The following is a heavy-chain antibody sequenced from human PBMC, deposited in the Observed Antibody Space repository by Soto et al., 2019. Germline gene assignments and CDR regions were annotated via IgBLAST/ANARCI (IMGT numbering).Heavy chain of an antibody. J-gene: IGHJ6*02. CDR1: GYTFTGHY. Sequence: ASVNVSCKASGYTFTGHYMHWVRQAPGQGLEWMGWINPNSGGTNYAQKFQGWVTMTRDTSISTAYMELSRLRSDDTAVYYCARGGSSHLGVYYGMDVWGQGTTVTVSS. CDR3: ARGGSSHLGVYYGMDV. CDR2: INPNSGGT. V-gene: IGHV1-2*04. D-gene: IGHD2-15*01.